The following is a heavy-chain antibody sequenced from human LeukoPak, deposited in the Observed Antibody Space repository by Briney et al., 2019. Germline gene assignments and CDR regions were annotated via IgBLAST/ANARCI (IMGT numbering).Heavy chain of an antibody. CDR3: ARGLGYCTSTTCLLPFDY. V-gene: IGHV3-53*01. Sequence: PGGSLRLSCVASGFTVSSNYMSWVRQAPGKGLEWVSVIYSGGSTYYADSVKGRFTISRDNSKNTLYLQMNSLRAEDTAVYYCARGLGYCTSTTCLLPFDYWGQGTLVTVSS. D-gene: IGHD2-2*01. J-gene: IGHJ4*02. CDR2: IYSGGST. CDR1: GFTVSSNY.